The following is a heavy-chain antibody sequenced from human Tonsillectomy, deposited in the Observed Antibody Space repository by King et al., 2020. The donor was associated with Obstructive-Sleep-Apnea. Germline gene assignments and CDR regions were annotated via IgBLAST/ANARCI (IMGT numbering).Heavy chain of an antibody. V-gene: IGHV5-51*01. J-gene: IGHJ5*02. D-gene: IGHD2-15*01. CDR2: IYPGDSDT. CDR3: AREGCSGGSCYGWFDP. Sequence: QLVQSGAEVKKPGESLKISCKGSGYRFSSYWIAWVRQRPGKGLEWMGIIYPGDSDTRYSPSFQGQVTLSADESSSTVYLQWSSLKASDSGMYYCAREGCSGGSCYGWFDPWGQGTLVTV. CDR1: GYRFSSYW.